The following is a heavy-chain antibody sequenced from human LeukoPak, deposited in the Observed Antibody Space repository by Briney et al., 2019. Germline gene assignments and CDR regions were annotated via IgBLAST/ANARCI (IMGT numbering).Heavy chain of an antibody. V-gene: IGHV1-18*01. CDR1: GYTFTSYG. Sequence: ASVKVSCKASGYTFTSYGISWVRQAPGQGLEWMGWISAYNGNTNYAQKLQGRVTMTTDTSTSAAYMELRSLRSDDTAVYYCARLWFGELSPDYWGQGTLVTVSS. J-gene: IGHJ4*02. CDR3: ARLWFGELSPDY. D-gene: IGHD3-10*01. CDR2: ISAYNGNT.